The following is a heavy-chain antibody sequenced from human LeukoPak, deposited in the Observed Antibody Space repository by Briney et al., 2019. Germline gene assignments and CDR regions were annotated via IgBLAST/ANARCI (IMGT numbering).Heavy chain of an antibody. CDR2: IYSGGST. J-gene: IGHJ5*02. CDR3: ATYSGYDLDAWFDP. CDR1: GFTVSNNY. V-gene: IGHV3-66*01. Sequence: GGSLRLSCAASGFTVSNNYMSWVRQAPGKGLEWVPVIYSGGSTYYAGSVKGRFTISRDNSQNTLYLQMNSLRAEDTAVYYCATYSGYDLDAWFDPWGQGTLVTVSS. D-gene: IGHD5-12*01.